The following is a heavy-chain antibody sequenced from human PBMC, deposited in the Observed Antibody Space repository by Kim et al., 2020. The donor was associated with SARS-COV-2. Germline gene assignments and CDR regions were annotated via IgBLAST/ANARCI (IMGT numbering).Heavy chain of an antibody. Sequence: GGSLRLSCAASGFTFSSYGMHWVRQAPGKGLEWVAVISYDGSNKYYADSVKGRFTISRDNSKNTLYLQMNSLRAEDTAVYYCAKDRSAAAVSSSRGRYYYYGMDVWGHGTTVTVSS. V-gene: IGHV3-30*18. CDR3: AKDRSAAAVSSSRGRYYYYGMDV. CDR2: ISYDGSNK. D-gene: IGHD6-13*01. CDR1: GFTFSSYG. J-gene: IGHJ6*02.